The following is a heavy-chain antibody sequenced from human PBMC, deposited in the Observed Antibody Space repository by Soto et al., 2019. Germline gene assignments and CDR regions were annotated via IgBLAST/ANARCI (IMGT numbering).Heavy chain of an antibody. J-gene: IGHJ4*02. CDR2: INSGGGGT. CDR3: AKRGTYYFDY. CDR1: GFTFSTYA. D-gene: IGHD2-15*01. Sequence: GGSLRLSCAASGFTFSTYAMSWVRQAPGKGLEWVSSINSGGGGTFYSDSVKGRFTISRDNSKNTLYLQINSLRVEDTAVYYCAKRGTYYFDYWGQGALVTVS. V-gene: IGHV3-23*01.